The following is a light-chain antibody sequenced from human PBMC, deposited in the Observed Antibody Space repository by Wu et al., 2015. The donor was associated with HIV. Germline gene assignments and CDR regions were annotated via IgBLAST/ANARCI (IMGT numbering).Light chain of an antibody. Sequence: EIVLTQSPATLSLSSGERATLSCRASQSIANYLAWYQQKPGQAPRLLIYDASNRATGIPARFSGSGSGTEFTLTISSLQSEDLAVYYCQQYNDWPRTFGQGTKVEIK. CDR3: QQYNDWPRT. J-gene: IGKJ1*01. V-gene: IGKV3-11*01. CDR2: DAS. CDR1: QSIANY.